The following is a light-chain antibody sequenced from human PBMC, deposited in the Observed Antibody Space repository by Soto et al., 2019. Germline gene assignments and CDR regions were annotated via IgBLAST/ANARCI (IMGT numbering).Light chain of an antibody. CDR3: MQGTHWPPT. Sequence: DVVMTQSPLSLPVTLGQSASISCRSSQSLVSTDGNTYLNWFHQRPGQSPRRLIYKVSNRDPGVPDRFSGSGSGTDFTLKISRMEAEDVGIYYCMQGTHWPPTFGQGTKVEIK. CDR2: KVS. CDR1: QSLVSTDGNTY. V-gene: IGKV2-30*01. J-gene: IGKJ1*01.